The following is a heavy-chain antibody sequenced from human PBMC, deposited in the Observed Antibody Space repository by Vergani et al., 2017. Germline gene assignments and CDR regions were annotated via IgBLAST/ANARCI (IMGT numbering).Heavy chain of an antibody. Sequence: QVQLQESGPGLVKPSETLSLTCTVSGGSISSYYWSWIRQPPGKGLEWIGYIYYSGSTNYNPSLKSRVTISVDTSKNQFSLKLSSVTAADTAVYYCARGGDYYGSGSYFDYWGQGTLVTVSS. J-gene: IGHJ4*02. CDR1: GGSISSYY. V-gene: IGHV4-59*01. CDR2: IYYSGST. D-gene: IGHD3-10*01. CDR3: ARGGDYYGSGSYFDY.